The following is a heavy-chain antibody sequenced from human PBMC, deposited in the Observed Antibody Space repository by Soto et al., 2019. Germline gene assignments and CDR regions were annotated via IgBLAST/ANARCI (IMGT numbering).Heavy chain of an antibody. CDR1: GFTFSSYW. Sequence: GESLKISCAASGFTFSSYWMHWVRQAPGKGLVWVSRINSDGSSTSYADSVKGRFTISRDNAKNTLYLQMNSLRAEDTAVYYCARPISVAGTVPYYYGMDVWGQGTTVTVSS. CDR3: ARPISVAGTVPYYYGMDV. CDR2: INSDGSST. D-gene: IGHD6-19*01. J-gene: IGHJ6*02. V-gene: IGHV3-74*01.